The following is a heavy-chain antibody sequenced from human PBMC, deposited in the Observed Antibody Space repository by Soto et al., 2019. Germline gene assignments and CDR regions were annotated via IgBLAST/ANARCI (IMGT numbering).Heavy chain of an antibody. CDR3: SRGRCRGGSCYSYSYFGMDG. CDR2: IYYSGST. D-gene: IGHD2-15*01. Sequence: PSATLSLTCTFSGGSIISGDYYWILIRQPPGKGLEWIGYIYYSGSTYYNPSLKSRVTISVDTSKNQFSLKLSSVTAADTAVYYCSRGRCRGGSCYSYSYFGMDGWGKGTKLTV. CDR1: GGSIISGDYY. J-gene: IGHJ6*04. V-gene: IGHV4-30-4*01.